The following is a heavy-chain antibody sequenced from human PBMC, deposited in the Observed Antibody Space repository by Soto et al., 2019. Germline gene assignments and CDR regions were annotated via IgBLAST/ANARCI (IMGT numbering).Heavy chain of an antibody. CDR2: VIAMLGTP. V-gene: IGHV1-69*13. CDR3: ARGAMAHFDY. CDR1: GGTFRSQG. D-gene: IGHD5-18*01. J-gene: IGHJ4*02. Sequence: GASVKVSCKASGGTFRSQGIAWVRQAPGQGREWMGGVIAMLGTPTYAKKVQGRATISADESLTSSYLELRSLRSEDTGVYFCARGAMAHFDYWGQGTVVTVSS.